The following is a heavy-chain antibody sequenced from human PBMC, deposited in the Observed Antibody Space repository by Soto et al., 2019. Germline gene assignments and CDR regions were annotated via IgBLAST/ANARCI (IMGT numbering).Heavy chain of an antibody. J-gene: IGHJ4*02. V-gene: IGHV4-31*03. Sequence: SETLSLTCTVSGGSISSGGYYWSWIRQHPGKGLEWIGYIYYSGSTYYNPSLKSRVTISVDTSKNQFSLKLSSVTAADTAVYYCARDSPSGRWLRLFDYWGQGTLVTVSS. CDR3: ARDSPSGRWLRLFDY. D-gene: IGHD5-12*01. CDR1: GGSISSGGYY. CDR2: IYYSGST.